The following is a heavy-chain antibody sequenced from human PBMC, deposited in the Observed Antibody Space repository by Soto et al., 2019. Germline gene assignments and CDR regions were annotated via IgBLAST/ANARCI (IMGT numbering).Heavy chain of an antibody. CDR2: IRGDGSNI. Sequence: GGSLRLSCAASGFTFSSYAMSWVRQAPGKGLEWVAVIRGDGSNIYYADSVKGRFTISRDNSKNTLYLQMNSLRAEDTAVYYCAKSLYCSSTSCPPHFDYWGQGTLVTVSS. D-gene: IGHD2-2*01. CDR3: AKSLYCSSTSCPPHFDY. V-gene: IGHV3-23*01. CDR1: GFTFSSYA. J-gene: IGHJ4*02.